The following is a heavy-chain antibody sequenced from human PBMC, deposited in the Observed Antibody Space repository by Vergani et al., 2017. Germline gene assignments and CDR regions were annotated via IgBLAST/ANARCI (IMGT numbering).Heavy chain of an antibody. D-gene: IGHD6-13*01. J-gene: IGHJ4*02. CDR1: GFTFNHYA. V-gene: IGHV3-23*01. Sequence: EVQLLESGGDLVQPGGSLRLSCAASGFTFNHYAMNWVRQAPGKGLEWVSGISGSGGSTYYAGSVKGRFTISRDSSKNTLYLQMNSLRAEDTALYYCAVGAAAGNFDYWGQGTLVTVSS. CDR3: AVGAAAGNFDY. CDR2: ISGSGGST.